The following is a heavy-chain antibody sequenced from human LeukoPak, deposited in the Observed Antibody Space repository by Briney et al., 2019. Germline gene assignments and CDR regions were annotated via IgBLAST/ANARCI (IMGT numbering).Heavy chain of an antibody. CDR2: ISYDGSNK. V-gene: IGHV3-30*04. CDR3: ARDRIHCSGGSCYSGWFDP. D-gene: IGHD2-15*01. Sequence: PGGSLRLSCAASGFTSSSYAMHWVRQAPGKGLEWVAVISYDGSNKYYADSVKGRFTISRDNSKNTLYLQMNSLRAEDTAVYYRARDRIHCSGGSCYSGWFDPWGQGTLVTVSS. J-gene: IGHJ5*02. CDR1: GFTSSSYA.